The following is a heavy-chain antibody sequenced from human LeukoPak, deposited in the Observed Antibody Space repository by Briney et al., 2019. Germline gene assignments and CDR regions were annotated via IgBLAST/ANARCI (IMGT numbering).Heavy chain of an antibody. J-gene: IGHJ6*03. CDR2: IYHSGST. D-gene: IGHD2-2*02. CDR1: GASISSGGYY. Sequence: SQTLSLTCTVSGASISSGGYYWSCIRQPPGKGLEWIGYIYHSGSTNYNPSLKSRVTMSVDTSKNQFSLKLSSVTAADTAVYYCARDDSIVVVPAAIPDRYYYYMDVWGKGTTVTVSS. CDR3: ARDDSIVVVPAAIPDRYYYYMDV. V-gene: IGHV4-30-2*01.